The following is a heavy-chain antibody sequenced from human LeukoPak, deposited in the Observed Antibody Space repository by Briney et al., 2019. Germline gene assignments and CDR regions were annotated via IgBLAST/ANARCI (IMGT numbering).Heavy chain of an antibody. J-gene: IGHJ6*02. CDR3: ARDSKAAAGYYYYYYGMDV. D-gene: IGHD6-13*01. Sequence: PSETLSLTCTVSGGSISSYYWSWIRQPAGKGLEWIGRIYTSGSTNYNPSLKSRVTISVDTSKNQFSLKLSSVTAADTAVYYCARDSKAAAGYYYYYYGMDVWGQGTTVTVSS. CDR1: GGSISSYY. V-gene: IGHV4-4*07. CDR2: IYTSGST.